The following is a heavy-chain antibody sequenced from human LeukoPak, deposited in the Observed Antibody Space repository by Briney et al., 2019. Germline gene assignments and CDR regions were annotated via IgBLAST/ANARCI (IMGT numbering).Heavy chain of an antibody. D-gene: IGHD6-19*01. J-gene: IGHJ5*02. Sequence: SVKVSCKASGGTFSSYAISWVRQAPGQGLEWMGGIIPIFGTANYAQKFQGRVAITADESTSTAYMELSSLRSEDTAVYYCAKYSSGWYPNWFDPWGQGTLVSVSS. V-gene: IGHV1-69*01. CDR2: IIPIFGTA. CDR1: GGTFSSYA. CDR3: AKYSSGWYPNWFDP.